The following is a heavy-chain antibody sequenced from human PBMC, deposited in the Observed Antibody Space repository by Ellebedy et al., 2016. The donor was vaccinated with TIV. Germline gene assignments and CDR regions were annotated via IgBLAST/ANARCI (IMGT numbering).Heavy chain of an antibody. D-gene: IGHD6-6*01. V-gene: IGHV3-74*01. CDR1: GLTFSSYW. CDR2: INSDGSST. J-gene: IGHJ4*02. Sequence: GGSLRLSXTVSGLTFSSYWMHWVRQAPGKGLVWVSRINSDGSSTTYADSVKGRFTISRDNANNTLYLQMNSLRAEDTAVYYCAREYISSRYFDYWGQGTLVTVSS. CDR3: AREYISSRYFDY.